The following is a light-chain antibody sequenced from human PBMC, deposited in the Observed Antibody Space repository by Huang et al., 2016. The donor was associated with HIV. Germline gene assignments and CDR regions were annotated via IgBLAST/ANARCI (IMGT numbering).Light chain of an antibody. J-gene: IGKJ1*01. V-gene: IGKV4-1*01. Sequence: DIIMTQSPDSLAVSLGERATLNCRSSQSVYSSSTSKDYMAWFQQKPWQPPRLLLFWASTRDAGVPDRFSGSGSGTHFTLTIANLEAEDAAIYYCQQYYSSPQTFGQGTRVEVK. CDR1: QSVYSSSTSKDY. CDR2: WAS. CDR3: QQYYSSPQT.